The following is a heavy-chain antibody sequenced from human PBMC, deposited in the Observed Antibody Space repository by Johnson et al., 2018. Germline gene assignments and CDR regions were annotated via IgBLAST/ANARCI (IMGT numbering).Heavy chain of an antibody. J-gene: IGHJ1*01. D-gene: IGHD3-3*01. CDR1: GFTFSSYG. V-gene: IGHV3-30*03. Sequence: QVQLVESGGGWVQPGGSLRLSCAASGFTFSSYGMHWVRQAPGKGLEWVAVISYDGSNKYYADSVKGRFTISRDNSKNTLYLQMNSLRAEDTAVYYFARDLEMVGGDGNFQHWGQGTLVTVSS. CDR2: ISYDGSNK. CDR3: ARDLEMVGGDGNFQH.